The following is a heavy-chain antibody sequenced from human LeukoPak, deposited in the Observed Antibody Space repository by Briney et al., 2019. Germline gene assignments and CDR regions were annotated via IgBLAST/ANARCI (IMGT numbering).Heavy chain of an antibody. Sequence: SETLSLTCAVSGGSISSSNWWSWVRQPPGKGLEWIGEIYHSGSTNYNPSLKSRLTISLDTSNHQFSLRLNSVTAADTAVYYCAYSFRRFGEFDNWGRGTLVTVS. D-gene: IGHD3-10*01. CDR1: GGSISSSNW. CDR2: IYHSGST. J-gene: IGHJ5*02. V-gene: IGHV4-4*02. CDR3: AYSFRRFGEFDN.